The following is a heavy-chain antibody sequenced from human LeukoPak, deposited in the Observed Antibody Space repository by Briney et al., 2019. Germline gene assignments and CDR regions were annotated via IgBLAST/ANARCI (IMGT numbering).Heavy chain of an antibody. D-gene: IGHD3-9*01. CDR3: ARAGGVAHYDILTGYYVPDY. J-gene: IGHJ4*02. Sequence: GGSLRLSCAASGFTFSSYSMNWVRQAPGKGLEWVSSISSSSSYIYYADSVKGRFTISRDNAKNSLYLQMNSLRAEDTPVYNCARAGGVAHYDILTGYYVPDYWGQGTLVTVSS. CDR1: GFTFSSYS. CDR2: ISSSSSYI. V-gene: IGHV3-21*01.